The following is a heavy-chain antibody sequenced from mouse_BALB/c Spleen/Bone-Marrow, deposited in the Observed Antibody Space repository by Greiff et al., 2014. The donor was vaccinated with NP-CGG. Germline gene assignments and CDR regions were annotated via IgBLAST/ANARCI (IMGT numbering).Heavy chain of an antibody. D-gene: IGHD1-1*01. V-gene: IGHV1-9*01. CDR2: ILPGSGTT. CDR3: ARSHYYGLYYAMDY. CDR1: GYTFSSYW. Sequence: VQLQQSGAELMKPGASVKISCKTTGYTFSSYWIEWVKQRPGHGLEWIGEILPGSGTTNYNEKFKGKATFTADTSSNTAYMQLSSQTSQDSAVYYCARSHYYGLYYAMDYWGQGTSVTVSS. J-gene: IGHJ4*01.